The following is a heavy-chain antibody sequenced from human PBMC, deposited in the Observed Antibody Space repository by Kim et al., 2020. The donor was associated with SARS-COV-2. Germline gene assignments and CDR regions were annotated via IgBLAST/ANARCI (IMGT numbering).Heavy chain of an antibody. Sequence: DSVKGRFTISRDNAKNSLYLQMNSLRAEDTAVYYCARDGIAAAARGAFDIWGQGTMVTVSS. D-gene: IGHD6-13*01. CDR3: ARDGIAAAARGAFDI. J-gene: IGHJ3*02. V-gene: IGHV3-48*03.